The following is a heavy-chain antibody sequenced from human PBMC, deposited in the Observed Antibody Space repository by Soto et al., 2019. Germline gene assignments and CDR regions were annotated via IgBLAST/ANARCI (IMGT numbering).Heavy chain of an antibody. CDR3: AKDKDWNYVFDY. J-gene: IGHJ4*02. D-gene: IGHD1-7*01. Sequence: EVQLVESGGGLVQPGRYLSLSCAASGFTFDDYAMHWVRQAPGKGLEWVSGINWNSGSIGYADSVKGRFTISRDNAKNSLYLQMNSLRAEDTALYYCAKDKDWNYVFDYWGQGTLVTVSS. CDR2: INWNSGSI. V-gene: IGHV3-9*01. CDR1: GFTFDDYA.